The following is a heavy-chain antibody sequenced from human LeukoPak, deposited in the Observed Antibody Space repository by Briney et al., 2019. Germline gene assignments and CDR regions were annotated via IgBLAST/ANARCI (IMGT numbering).Heavy chain of an antibody. V-gene: IGHV3-7*05. CDR2: IHEDGSDK. Sequence: GGSLRLSCVVSGFTFSSYWRNWVRQAPGKGLEWVANIHEDGSDKYYVDSVKGRFTISRDNAKNSLYLQMNSLRAEDTALYYCARTLRLGTPRAFDIWGRGTMVTVSS. CDR1: GFTFSSYW. CDR3: ARTLRLGTPRAFDI. J-gene: IGHJ3*02. D-gene: IGHD1-14*01.